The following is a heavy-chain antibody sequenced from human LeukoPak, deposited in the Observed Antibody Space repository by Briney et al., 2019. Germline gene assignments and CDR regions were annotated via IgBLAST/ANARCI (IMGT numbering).Heavy chain of an antibody. D-gene: IGHD4-17*01. J-gene: IGHJ4*02. V-gene: IGHV4-39*01. Sequence: SETLSLTCTVSGGSISSSSYYWGWIRQPPGKGLEWIGSIYYSGSTYYNPSLKSRVTISVDTSKDQFSLKLSSVTAADTAVYYCARPYGAPGLDWGQGTLVTVVS. CDR1: GGSISSSSYY. CDR2: IYYSGST. CDR3: ARPYGAPGLD.